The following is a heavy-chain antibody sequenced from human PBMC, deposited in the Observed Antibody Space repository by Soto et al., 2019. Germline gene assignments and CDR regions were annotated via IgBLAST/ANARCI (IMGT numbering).Heavy chain of an antibody. D-gene: IGHD3-16*01. CDR2: IYSGGST. J-gene: IGHJ3*02. V-gene: IGHV3-66*01. CDR1: GFTVSSNY. CDR3: ARDFDVLDAFDI. Sequence: GGSLRLSCAASGFTVSSNYMSWVRQAPGKGLEWVSVIYSGGSTYYADSVKGRFTISRDNSKNTLYLQMNSLRAEDTAVYYCARDFDVLDAFDIWGEGTMVTVSS.